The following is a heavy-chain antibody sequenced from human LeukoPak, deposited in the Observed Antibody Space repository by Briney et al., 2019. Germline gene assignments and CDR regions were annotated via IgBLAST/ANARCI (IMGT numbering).Heavy chain of an antibody. CDR3: ARGDLDY. J-gene: IGHJ4*01. CDR1: GFTFSSYW. Sequence: GGSLRLSCGVSGFTFSSYWMAWARQAPGRGLEWVATVKPDGNEKFYVDSVKGRFAISRDNARNSVYLEMNSLRVEDTAVYLCARGDLDYWGQGTLVTVSS. V-gene: IGHV3-7*01. CDR2: VKPDGNEK.